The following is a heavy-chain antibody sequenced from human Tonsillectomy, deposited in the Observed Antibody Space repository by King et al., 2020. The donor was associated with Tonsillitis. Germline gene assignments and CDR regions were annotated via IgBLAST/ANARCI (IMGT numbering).Heavy chain of an antibody. J-gene: IGHJ4*02. V-gene: IGHV3-48*03. Sequence: VQLVESGGGLVQPGGSLRLSCAVSGFTFTNYEMNWVRQAPGKGLEWVSYISGSGSTIYYADYVRGRFNISRDDAKNSLYLQMDSLRAEDTALYYCARVGLITIFGVDIPGRYFDYWGQGTLVTVYS. D-gene: IGHD3-3*01. CDR3: ARVGLITIFGVDIPGRYFDY. CDR2: ISGSGSTI. CDR1: GFTFTNYE.